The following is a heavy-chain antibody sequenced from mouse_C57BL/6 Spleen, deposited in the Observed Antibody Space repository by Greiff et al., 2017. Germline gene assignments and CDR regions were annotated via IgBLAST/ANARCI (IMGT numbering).Heavy chain of an antibody. V-gene: IGHV14-2*01. CDR1: GFNITDYY. CDR3: ARSSDGYYFYWYFDV. CDR2: LDPEDGVP. J-gene: IGHJ1*03. Sequence: VQLQQSGAELVKPGASVKLSCTASGFNITDYYMHWVKQRPEPGLEWIGRLDPEDGVPKYAPNFQGKATITADTSSNTAYLQLSSLTSEDTAVYYCARSSDGYYFYWYFDVWGTGTTVTVSS. D-gene: IGHD2-3*01.